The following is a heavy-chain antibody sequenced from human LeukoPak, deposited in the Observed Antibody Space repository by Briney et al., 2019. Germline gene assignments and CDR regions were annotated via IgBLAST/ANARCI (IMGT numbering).Heavy chain of an antibody. CDR1: GFTFSNYS. D-gene: IGHD4-17*01. Sequence: TSGGSLRLSCAASGFTFSNYSMAWVRQAPGKGLEWVSFISSSSSYIYYADSVKGRFTISRDNAKNSLYLQMNSLRTEDTALYYCAHTVTPRYFQFWGQGTLVTVSS. V-gene: IGHV3-21*01. CDR2: ISSSSSYI. J-gene: IGHJ1*01. CDR3: AHTVTPRYFQF.